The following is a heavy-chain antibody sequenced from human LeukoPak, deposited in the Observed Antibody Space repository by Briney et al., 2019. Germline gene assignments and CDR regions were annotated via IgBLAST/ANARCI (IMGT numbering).Heavy chain of an antibody. CDR1: GYTFTSYG. Sequence: ASVKVSCKASGYTFTSYGINWVRQAPGQRPEWMGWISTYNGNTNYAQKLQGRVTMTTDTSTSTAYMELRSLRSDDTAVYYCARVGRMTTVAYFDYWGQGTLVTVSS. CDR2: ISTYNGNT. J-gene: IGHJ4*02. CDR3: ARVGRMTTVAYFDY. V-gene: IGHV1-18*01. D-gene: IGHD4-23*01.